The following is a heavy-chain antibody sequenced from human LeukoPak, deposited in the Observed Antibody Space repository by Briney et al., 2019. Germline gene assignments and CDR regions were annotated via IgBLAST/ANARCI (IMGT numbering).Heavy chain of an antibody. CDR1: GYTFTSYY. Sequence: ASVKVSCKASGYTFTSYYMHWVRQAPGKGLEWMGGFDPEDGETIYAQKFQGRVTMTEDTSTDTAYMELSSLRSEDTAVYYCATVGCSSTSCSGGEYFWFDPWGQGTLVTVSS. CDR2: FDPEDGET. CDR3: ATVGCSSTSCSGGEYFWFDP. D-gene: IGHD2-2*01. V-gene: IGHV1-24*01. J-gene: IGHJ5*02.